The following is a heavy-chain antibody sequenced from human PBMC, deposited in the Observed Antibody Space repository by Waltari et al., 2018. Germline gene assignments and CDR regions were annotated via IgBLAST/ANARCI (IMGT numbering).Heavy chain of an antibody. CDR2: IRSKAYGGTT. J-gene: IGHJ3*02. CDR1: GFTFGDYA. V-gene: IGHV3-49*03. CDR3: TRAPSYNDAFDI. D-gene: IGHD2-2*02. Sequence: EVQLVESGGGLVQPGRSLRLSCTASGFTFGDYAMSWFRQAPGKGLEWVGFIRSKAYGGTTEYGASVKGRCTISRDDSKSIAYLQMNSLKTEDTAVYYCTRAPSYNDAFDIWGQGTMVTVSS.